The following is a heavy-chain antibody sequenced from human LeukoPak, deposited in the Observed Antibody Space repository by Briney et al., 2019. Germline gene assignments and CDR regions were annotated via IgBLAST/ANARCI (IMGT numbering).Heavy chain of an antibody. CDR1: GGSISSYY. CDR2: IYYSGST. Sequence: SETLSLTCTGSGGSISSYYWSWIRQPPGKGVKWIGYIYYSGSTNYNPSLKSRVTISVDTSKNQFSLKLSSVTAADTAVYYCARPGITGTTWGFDYWGQGTLVTVSS. D-gene: IGHD1-7*01. J-gene: IGHJ4*02. V-gene: IGHV4-59*01. CDR3: ARPGITGTTWGFDY.